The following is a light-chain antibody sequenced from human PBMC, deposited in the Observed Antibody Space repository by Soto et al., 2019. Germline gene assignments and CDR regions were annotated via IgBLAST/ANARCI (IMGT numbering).Light chain of an antibody. CDR1: QSVSNNY. CDR3: QQYGSSPPYT. J-gene: IGKJ2*01. CDR2: GSS. Sequence: EVVLTQSPGTLSLSPGERATLSCRASQSVSNNYFAWYQQKPGQAPRLLIFGSSDRATGIPDRFSGSGSGTDFTLTISRLEPEDFAVYCGQQYGSSPPYTFGQGTKLEIK. V-gene: IGKV3-20*01.